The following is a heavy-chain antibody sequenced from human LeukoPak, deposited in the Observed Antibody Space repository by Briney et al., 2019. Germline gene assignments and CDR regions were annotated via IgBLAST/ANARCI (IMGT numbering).Heavy chain of an antibody. CDR1: GGSISSGGNY. CDR2: IYYVGNT. J-gene: IGHJ4*02. CDR3: ARIEVIGSTRYFDY. Sequence: SEALSLTCTVSGGSISSGGNYWSWLRQLPGKGLEWLGYIYYVGNTNYNPSLKSRLSMSVDTSKNQFSLSLTYVTAADTAVYYCARIEVIGSTRYFDYWGQGAMVSVSA. V-gene: IGHV4-31*03. D-gene: IGHD3-16*02.